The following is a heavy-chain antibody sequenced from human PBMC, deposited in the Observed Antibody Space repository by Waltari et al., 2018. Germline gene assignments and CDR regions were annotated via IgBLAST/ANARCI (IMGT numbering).Heavy chain of an antibody. J-gene: IGHJ1*01. Sequence: QVELQQWGAGLLRPSEPLSLTCAVYGVSLSDYYWTWIRQPLGTGLEWIGENNLGEVTYYNPSLEGRVTILLDKSKNQFSLHLVSVTAADTARYYCVTGPRDKWVGRYSGEFFHHWGPGTLVTVSS. CDR2: NNLGEVT. CDR1: GVSLSDYY. CDR3: VTGPRDKWVGRYSGEFFHH. V-gene: IGHV4-34*02. D-gene: IGHD6-19*01.